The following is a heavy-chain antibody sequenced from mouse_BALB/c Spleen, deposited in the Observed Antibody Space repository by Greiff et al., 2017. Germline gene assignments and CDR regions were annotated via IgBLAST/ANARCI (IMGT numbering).Heavy chain of an antibody. J-gene: IGHJ2*01. D-gene: IGHD1-1*01. Sequence: DVQLVESGGGLVQPGGSLKLSCAASGFTFSSYGMSWVRQTPDKRLELVATINSNGGSTYYPDSVKGRFTISRDNAKNTLYLQMSSLKSEDTAMYYCAIGSSYFDYWGQGTTLTVSS. CDR2: INSNGGST. CDR1: GFTFSSYG. CDR3: AIGSSYFDY. V-gene: IGHV5-6-3*01.